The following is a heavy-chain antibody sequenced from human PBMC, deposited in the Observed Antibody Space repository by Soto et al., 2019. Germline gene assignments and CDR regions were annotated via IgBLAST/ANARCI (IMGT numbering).Heavy chain of an antibody. Sequence: EVQLVESGGGLVQPGRSLRLSCAASGFSFEEYGMHWVRQAPGKGLEWVSGISWNSDSTGYADSVQGRFIISRDNAKKSLYLQMNSLRAEDTALYYCTKVGGWCSSVTCYYFDYWGQGTLVTVS. V-gene: IGHV3-9*01. J-gene: IGHJ4*02. CDR1: GFSFEEYG. CDR3: TKVGGWCSSVTCYYFDY. CDR2: ISWNSDST. D-gene: IGHD2-2*03.